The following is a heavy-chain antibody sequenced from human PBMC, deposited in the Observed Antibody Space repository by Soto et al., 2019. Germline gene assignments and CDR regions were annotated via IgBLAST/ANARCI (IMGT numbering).Heavy chain of an antibody. CDR1: GFTFSSYA. J-gene: IGHJ4*02. D-gene: IGHD6-19*01. CDR2: ISGSGGST. CDR3: ATAPSWYRFERRVAGGKLRSFYY. Sequence: RGSLRLSCAASGFTFSSYAMSWFRQAPGKGLEWVSAISGSGGSTYYADSVKGRFTISRDNSKNTLYLQMNSLRAEDTAVYYCATAPSWYRFERRVAGGKLRSFYYWGQGTLVTVSS. V-gene: IGHV3-23*01.